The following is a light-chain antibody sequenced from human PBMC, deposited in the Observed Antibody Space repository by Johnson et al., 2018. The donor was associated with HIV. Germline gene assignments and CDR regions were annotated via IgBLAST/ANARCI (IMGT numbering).Light chain of an antibody. CDR3: ETWDSSLSGYYV. CDR1: TSSIGNNY. CDR2: ENN. V-gene: IGLV1-51*02. J-gene: IGLJ1*01. Sequence: QSVLTQPPSVSAAPGQKVTISCSGSTSSIGNNYVSWYQHLPGTAPKLLIYENNKRPSGIPDRFSGSKSGTSATLGITGLQTGDEADYYCETWDSSLSGYYVFGTGTKLTVL.